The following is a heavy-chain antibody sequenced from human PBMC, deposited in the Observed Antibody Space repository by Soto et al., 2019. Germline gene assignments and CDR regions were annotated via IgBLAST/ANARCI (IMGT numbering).Heavy chain of an antibody. CDR1: GYTFTSYY. Sequence: QVQLVQSGAEVKKPGASVKVSCKASGYTFTSYYMHWVRQAPGQGLEWMGIINPSGGSTSYAQKFKGRVTMTSNTSTSTVNWEMSSLRSEGTGVYYCATSRPGYDSSGYGAFDIWGQGTMVNVSS. V-gene: IGHV1-46*01. D-gene: IGHD3-22*01. CDR3: ATSRPGYDSSGYGAFDI. J-gene: IGHJ3*02. CDR2: INPSGGST.